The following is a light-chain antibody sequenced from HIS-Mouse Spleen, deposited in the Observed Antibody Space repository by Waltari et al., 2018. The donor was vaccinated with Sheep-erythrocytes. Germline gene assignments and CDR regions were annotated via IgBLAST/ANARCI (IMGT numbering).Light chain of an antibody. CDR1: QSLLHSNGYNY. CDR3: MQALQTPVSLYGYT. Sequence: DIVMTQSPLSLPVTPGEPASISCRSSQSLLHSNGYNYLDWYLQKPGQSPQLLIYLVSNRASGDPDRFNGSGSGTDFTLTISRVEAEDVGVYYCMQALQTPVSLYGYTFGQGTKLEIK. J-gene: IGKJ2*01. V-gene: IGKV2-28*01. CDR2: LVS.